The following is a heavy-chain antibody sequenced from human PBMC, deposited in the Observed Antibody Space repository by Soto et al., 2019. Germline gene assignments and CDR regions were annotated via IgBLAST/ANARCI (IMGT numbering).Heavy chain of an antibody. J-gene: IGHJ6*02. Sequence: QVQLQESGPGLVKPSEPLSLTCTVSGGSISSYYWSWIRRPPGKGLEWIGYIYYSGSTNYNPSLKSRVTISVDTSKNQFSLKLSSVTAEDTAVYYCARDLPRSHGRDVWGQGTTVTVSS. V-gene: IGHV4-59*01. CDR2: IYYSGST. CDR3: ARDLPRSHGRDV. CDR1: GGSISSYY.